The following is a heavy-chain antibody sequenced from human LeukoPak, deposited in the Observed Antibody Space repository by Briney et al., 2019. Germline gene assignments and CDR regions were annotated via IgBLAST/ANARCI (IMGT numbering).Heavy chain of an antibody. V-gene: IGHV3-9*01. Sequence: GGSLRLSCAASGFTFDDYAMHWVRQAPGKGLEWVSGITWNSGTIGYADSVKGRFTISRDNAKNSLYLQMNSLRPEDTALYYCAKVKDYDSSGYQTSSFGYFDLWGRGTLVTVSS. CDR3: AKVKDYDSSGYQTSSFGYFDL. CDR1: GFTFDDYA. J-gene: IGHJ2*01. D-gene: IGHD3-22*01. CDR2: ITWNSGTI.